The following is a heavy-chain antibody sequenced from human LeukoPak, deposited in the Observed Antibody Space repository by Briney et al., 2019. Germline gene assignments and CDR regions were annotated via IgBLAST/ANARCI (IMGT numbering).Heavy chain of an antibody. D-gene: IGHD3-10*01. J-gene: IGHJ4*02. CDR3: ASLYYGSGSYYKGT. V-gene: IGHV4-38-2*01. CDR1: GYSISSGYY. CDR2: IYHSGST. Sequence: SETLSLTCAVSGYSISSGYYWGWIRQPPGKGLEWIGSIYHSGSTYYNPSLKSRVTISVDTSKSQFSLKLSSVTAADTAVYYCASLYYGSGSYYKGTWGQGTLVTVSS.